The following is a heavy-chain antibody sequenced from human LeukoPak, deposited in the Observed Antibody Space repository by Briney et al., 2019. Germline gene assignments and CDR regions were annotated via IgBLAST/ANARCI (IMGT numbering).Heavy chain of an antibody. J-gene: IGHJ4*02. Sequence: GGSLRLSCAASGFTFSSYWMSWVCQAPGKGLEWVANIKQDGSEKYYVDSVKGRFTISRDNAKNSLYLQMNSLRAEDTAVYYCARGYYYGSGSYSYFDYWGQGTLVTVSS. CDR1: GFTFSSYW. D-gene: IGHD3-10*01. CDR2: IKQDGSEK. V-gene: IGHV3-7*01. CDR3: ARGYYYGSGSYSYFDY.